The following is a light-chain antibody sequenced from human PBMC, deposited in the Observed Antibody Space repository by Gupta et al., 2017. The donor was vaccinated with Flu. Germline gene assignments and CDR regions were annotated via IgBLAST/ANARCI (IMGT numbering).Light chain of an antibody. CDR3: RQYDNYPRT. V-gene: IGKV1-6*01. CDR1: HGIRND. Sequence: PSSLSASVGDRVTITCRASHGIRNDLAWYQQKAGKAPKLLIYAASRLHSGVPSRFSGSGSGTDFTLTISSLQPEDFATYYCRQYDNYPRTFGQGTKVEI. CDR2: AAS. J-gene: IGKJ1*01.